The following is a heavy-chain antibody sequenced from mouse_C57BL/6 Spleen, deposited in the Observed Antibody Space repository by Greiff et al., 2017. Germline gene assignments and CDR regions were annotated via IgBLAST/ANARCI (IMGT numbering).Heavy chain of an antibody. D-gene: IGHD2-4*01. CDR2: INPGSGGT. CDR3: ASSGDYDYFGG. V-gene: IGHV1-54*01. J-gene: IGHJ2*01. Sequence: QVQLQQSGAELVRPGTSVKVSCKASGYAFTNYLLEWGKQRPGQGLEWFGVINPGSGGTNYNEKFKGKATLTADTSSSTAYLQLSSLTSEDSAVYFCASSGDYDYFGGWGQGATLTVSS. CDR1: GYAFTNYL.